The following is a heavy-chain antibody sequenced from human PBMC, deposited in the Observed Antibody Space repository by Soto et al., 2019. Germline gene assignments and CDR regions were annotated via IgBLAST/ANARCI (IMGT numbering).Heavy chain of an antibody. CDR1: GGSIGSYY. D-gene: IGHD1-26*01. CDR3: AGDIRTGSYRFDY. CDR2: IYNDGRT. J-gene: IGHJ4*02. V-gene: IGHV4-59*08. Sequence: SETLSLTCTVSGGSIGSYYWSWIRRPPEKGLEWIGYIYNDGRTLYNPSLKRRVTISVDTSKNQFSLRLSSVTAADTAIYYCAGDIRTGSYRFDYWGQGALVTVSS.